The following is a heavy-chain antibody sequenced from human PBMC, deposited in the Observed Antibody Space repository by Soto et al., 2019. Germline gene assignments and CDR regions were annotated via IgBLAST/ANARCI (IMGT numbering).Heavy chain of an antibody. V-gene: IGHV4-30-2*01. D-gene: IGHD6-19*01. CDR3: ARIHWSQSSLDY. J-gene: IGHJ4*02. Sequence: RTSETLSLTCAVSGGSIDSTDYSLTWIRQPPGKGLEWIGYVSHRGTAYSIPSLNGRLTLSMDSSQTQFSLKLTSVTAADSAVYYCARIHWSQSSLDYWGRGILVTVSS. CDR1: GGSIDSTDYS. CDR2: VSHRGTA.